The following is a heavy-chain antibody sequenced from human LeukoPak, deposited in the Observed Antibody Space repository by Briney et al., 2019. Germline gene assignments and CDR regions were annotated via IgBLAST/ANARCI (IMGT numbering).Heavy chain of an antibody. CDR1: GYTFTNYG. CDR3: AQFQWELRGFDY. D-gene: IGHD1-26*01. CDR2: ISSYYGNT. Sequence: ASVKVSCKASGYTFTNYGISWVRQAPEQGLEWMGWISSYYGNTNYAQRLQGRVTMTTDTSTSTAYMELRSLRPDDTAVYYCAQFQWELRGFDYWGQGTLVTVSS. V-gene: IGHV1-18*01. J-gene: IGHJ4*02.